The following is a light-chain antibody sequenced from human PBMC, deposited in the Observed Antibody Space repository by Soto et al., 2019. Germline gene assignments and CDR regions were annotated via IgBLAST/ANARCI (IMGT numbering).Light chain of an antibody. J-gene: IGKJ2*01. V-gene: IGKV1-5*02. CDR3: QQYDTYYT. CDR1: SNCNW. Sequence: TQAPSHLFSFVGDRSPNPFPGKSSNCNWLAWYQQKPGKAPTLLIYDVSRLESGAPSRFSGSGSGTEFTLTINSLQPDDFATYYCQQYDTYYTFGQGTKVAIK. CDR2: DVS.